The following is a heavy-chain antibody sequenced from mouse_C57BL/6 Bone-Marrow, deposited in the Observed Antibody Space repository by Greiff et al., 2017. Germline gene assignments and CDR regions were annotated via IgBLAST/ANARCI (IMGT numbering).Heavy chain of an antibody. CDR3: AIRKIGNYYDSYYFDY. CDR1: GYTFTSYW. J-gene: IGHJ2*01. Sequence: QVQLQQPGAELVKPGASVKVSCKASGYTFTSYWMHWVKQRPGQGLEWIGRLHTSASDTTSNQKFKGKATLTVDNASSTAYMQLSSLTSEDSAVYYCAIRKIGNYYDSYYFDYWGQGTTRTVSS. CDR2: LHTSASDT. V-gene: IGHV1-74*01. D-gene: IGHD2-4*01.